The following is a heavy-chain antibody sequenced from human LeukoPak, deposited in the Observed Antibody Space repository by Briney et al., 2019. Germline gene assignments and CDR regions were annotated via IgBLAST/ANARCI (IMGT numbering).Heavy chain of an antibody. V-gene: IGHV3-23*01. J-gene: IGHJ4*02. Sequence: PGGSQRLSCAASGFTFSSYAISWVRQAPGKGLEWVSAISKSGDSTYYADPVKGRFTISGDNSKNTIYLQMNSLRVEDTAVYYCAKLSGWTGWFFDYWGQGTVVTVSS. CDR3: AKLSGWTGWFFDY. CDR1: GFTFSSYA. D-gene: IGHD6-19*01. CDR2: ISKSGDST.